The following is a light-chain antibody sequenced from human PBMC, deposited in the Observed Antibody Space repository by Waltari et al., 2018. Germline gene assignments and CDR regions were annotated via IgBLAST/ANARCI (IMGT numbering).Light chain of an antibody. CDR1: NSDVGNYDH. J-gene: IGLJ2*01. CDR2: DVT. CDR3: SSYTSSGALVV. V-gene: IGLV2-14*03. Sequence: QSALTQPPSVSGSPGQSTTISCTGTNSDVGNYDHVSWYQHHPGTAPQLMIYDVTNRPSGVSNRFSGSKSGNTAALTISGLQAEDEADYYCSSYTSSGALVVFGGGTKLTVL.